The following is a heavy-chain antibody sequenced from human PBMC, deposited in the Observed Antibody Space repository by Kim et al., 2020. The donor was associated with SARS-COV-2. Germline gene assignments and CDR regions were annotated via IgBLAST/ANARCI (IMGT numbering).Heavy chain of an antibody. Sequence: ASVKVSCKASGYTFTSYAMHWVRQAPGQRLEWMGWINAGNGNTKYSQKFQGRVTITRDTSASTAYMELSSLRSEDTAVYYCARDPPVSGYEYYFDYWGQGTLVTVSS. CDR2: INAGNGNT. V-gene: IGHV1-3*01. CDR1: GYTFTSYA. CDR3: ARDPPVSGYEYYFDY. D-gene: IGHD5-12*01. J-gene: IGHJ4*02.